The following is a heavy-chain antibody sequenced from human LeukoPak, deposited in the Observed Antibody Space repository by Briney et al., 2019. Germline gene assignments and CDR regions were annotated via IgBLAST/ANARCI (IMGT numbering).Heavy chain of an antibody. Sequence: SGGSLRLSCAASGLSFDTYAMTWVRQAPGKGLEWVSAISGSGDFTSYADSVKGRFTISRDNFKNTMYLEMSSLRAGDTAVYYCAKVVPQYYDFWTGSTHFDYWGPGTLVTVST. CDR1: GLSFDTYA. CDR3: AKVVPQYYDFWTGSTHFDY. D-gene: IGHD3-3*01. CDR2: ISGSGDFT. V-gene: IGHV3-23*01. J-gene: IGHJ4*02.